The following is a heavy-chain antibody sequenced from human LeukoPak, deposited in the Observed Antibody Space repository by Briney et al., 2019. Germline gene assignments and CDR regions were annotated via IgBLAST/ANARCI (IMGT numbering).Heavy chain of an antibody. D-gene: IGHD5-12*01. CDR3: ARDPLYIWWLRTHPGQDYYFDY. CDR1: GYTFTGYY. J-gene: IGHJ4*02. V-gene: IGHV1-2*02. Sequence: ASVKVSCKASGYTFTGYYMHWVRQAPGQGLEWMGLINPDSGGTNYAQKFQGRVTMTRDTSISTAYMELSRLRSDDTAVYYCARDPLYIWWLRTHPGQDYYFDYWGQGTLVTVSS. CDR2: INPDSGGT.